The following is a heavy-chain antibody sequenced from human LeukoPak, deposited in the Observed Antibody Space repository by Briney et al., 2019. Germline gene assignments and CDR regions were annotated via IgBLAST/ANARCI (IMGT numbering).Heavy chain of an antibody. Sequence: SETLSLTCTVSGGSISSNYWSWIRQPPGKGLEWIGYIYTSRTTNYNPSLKSRITISLDTSKNQFSLKLSSVTAADTAVYYCARLRAISRTTDYFDYWGQGTLVTVSS. V-gene: IGHV4-4*09. J-gene: IGHJ4*02. CDR3: ARLRAISRTTDYFDY. CDR2: IYTSRTT. D-gene: IGHD1-7*01. CDR1: GGSISSNY.